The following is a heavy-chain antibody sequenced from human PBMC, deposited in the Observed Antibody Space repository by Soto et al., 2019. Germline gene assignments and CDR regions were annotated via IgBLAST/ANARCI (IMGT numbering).Heavy chain of an antibody. D-gene: IGHD3-22*01. CDR2: IDGGGGAT. CDR3: AKDYASKTSFYDSSGYCPLDY. V-gene: IGHV3-23*01. CDR1: GFTFSNFA. Sequence: EVQLLESGGGLVQPGGSLRLSCAASGFTFSNFAMTWVRQAPGNGLEWVSTIDGGGGATYYADSVKGRFTISRDNSKSTLFLQMNSLRAEDTAVYYCAKDYASKTSFYDSSGYCPLDYWGQGTLVTVSS. J-gene: IGHJ4*02.